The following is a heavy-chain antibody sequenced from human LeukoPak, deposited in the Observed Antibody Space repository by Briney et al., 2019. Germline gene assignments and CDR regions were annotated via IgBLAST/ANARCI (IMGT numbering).Heavy chain of an antibody. D-gene: IGHD4-11*01. CDR1: GYTFTGYY. Sequence: ASVKVSCKASGYTFTGYYMHWVRQAPGQGLEWMGWINPNSGGTNYAQKFQGRVTMTRDTSISTAYMELSRLRSDDTAVYYCARTTSPSPYGMDVWGQGTTVTVSS. CDR2: INPNSGGT. J-gene: IGHJ6*02. V-gene: IGHV1-2*02. CDR3: ARTTSPSPYGMDV.